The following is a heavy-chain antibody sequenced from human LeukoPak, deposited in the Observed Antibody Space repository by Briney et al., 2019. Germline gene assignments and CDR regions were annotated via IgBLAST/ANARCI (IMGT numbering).Heavy chain of an antibody. J-gene: IGHJ3*02. CDR1: GGSISSSSYY. D-gene: IGHD2-15*01. CDR3: ASRADPTDYSDAFDI. CDR2: IYYSGST. V-gene: IGHV4-39*01. Sequence: SETLSPTCTVSGGSISSSSYYWGWIRQPPGKGLEWIGSIYYSGSTYYNPSPKSRVTISVDTSKNQFSLKLSSVTAADTAVYYCASRADPTDYSDAFDIWGQGTMVTVSS.